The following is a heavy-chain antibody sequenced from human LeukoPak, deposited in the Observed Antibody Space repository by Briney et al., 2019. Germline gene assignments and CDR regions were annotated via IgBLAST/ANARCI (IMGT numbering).Heavy chain of an antibody. Sequence: GGSVRLSCAASGFTFNNYGMNWVRQAPGKGLEWVSYISASRSNINYADSVKGRFTISRDNAKNSLYLQMNSLRAEDTAVYYCVGGSGSRRWVDYWGQGTLVTVSS. V-gene: IGHV3-48*01. D-gene: IGHD3-10*01. CDR1: GFTFNNYG. CDR3: VGGSGSRRWVDY. J-gene: IGHJ4*02. CDR2: ISASRSNI.